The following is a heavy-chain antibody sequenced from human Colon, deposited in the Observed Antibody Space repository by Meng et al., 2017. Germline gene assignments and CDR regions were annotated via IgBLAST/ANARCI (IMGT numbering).Heavy chain of an antibody. CDR2: NYYSGST. V-gene: IGHV4-59*08. CDR1: GGSISTYY. J-gene: IGHJ4*02. CDR3: ARHQNGGTYPLDY. D-gene: IGHD3-16*02. Sequence: QVQLQESGPGLVKPSETLSLTCAVSGGSISTYYWSWIRQPPGKGLEWIGNNYYSGSTNCNPSLASRVTISVDSSKNQFSLKLSSVAAADTAVYYCARHQNGGTYPLDYWGQGTLVTVSS.